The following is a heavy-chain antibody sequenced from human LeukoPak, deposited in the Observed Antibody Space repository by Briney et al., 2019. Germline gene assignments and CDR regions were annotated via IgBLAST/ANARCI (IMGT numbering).Heavy chain of an antibody. J-gene: IGHJ4*02. CDR1: GGTFSSYA. Sequence: VASVTVSCKASGGTFSSYALTWVRQATGQGLEWMGWMNPNSGNTGYAQKFQGRVTMTRNTSISTAYMELSSLRSEDTAVYYCATGPGAPDYWGQGTLVTVSS. D-gene: IGHD1-14*01. V-gene: IGHV1-8*02. CDR3: ATGPGAPDY. CDR2: MNPNSGNT.